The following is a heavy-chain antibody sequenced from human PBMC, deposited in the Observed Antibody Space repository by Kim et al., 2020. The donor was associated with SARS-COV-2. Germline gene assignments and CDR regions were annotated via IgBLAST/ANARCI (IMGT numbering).Heavy chain of an antibody. CDR2: IYTSGRT. CDR1: GDSLSSDY. CDR3: ASALGH. Sequence: SETLSLTCTVSGDSLSSDYWSWNRQPAGKGLEWIGRIYTSGRTNYNPSLQSRVTMSVDMSKNQFSLKLSSVTAADTAEYYFASALGHWGQGTLVTVSS. V-gene: IGHV4-4*07. D-gene: IGHD3-16*02. J-gene: IGHJ4*02.